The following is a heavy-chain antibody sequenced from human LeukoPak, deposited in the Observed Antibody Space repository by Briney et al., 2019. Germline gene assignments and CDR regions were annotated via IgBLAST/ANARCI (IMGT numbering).Heavy chain of an antibody. CDR3: AKTYCGGDCPFDY. V-gene: IGHV3-23*01. D-gene: IGHD2-21*01. CDR2: ISGSGGST. Sequence: GGSLRLSCAASGFTFSSYAMSWVRQAPGKGLEWVSAISGSGGSTYYADSVKGRFTISRGNSKNTLYLQMNSLRAEDTAVYYCAKTYCGGDCPFDYWGQGTLVTVSS. J-gene: IGHJ4*02. CDR1: GFTFSSYA.